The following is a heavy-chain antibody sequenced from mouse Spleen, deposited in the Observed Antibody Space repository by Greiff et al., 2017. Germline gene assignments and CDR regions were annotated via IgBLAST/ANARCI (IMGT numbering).Heavy chain of an antibody. CDR1: GFTFSDYG. D-gene: IGHD2-1*01. Sequence: DVKLVESGGGLVKPGGSLKLSCAASGFTFSDYGMHWVRQAPEKGLEWVAYISSGSSTIYYADTVKGRFTISRDNDKNTLFLQMTSLRSEDTAMYYCASYGNFYAMDYWGQGTSVTVSS. J-gene: IGHJ4*01. CDR2: ISSGSSTI. V-gene: IGHV5-17*01. CDR3: ASYGNFYAMDY.